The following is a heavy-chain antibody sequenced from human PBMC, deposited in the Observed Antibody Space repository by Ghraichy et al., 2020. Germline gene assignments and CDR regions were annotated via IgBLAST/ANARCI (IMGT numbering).Heavy chain of an antibody. Sequence: SETLSLTCTVSGGSISSGGYYWSWIRQHPGKGLEWIGYIYYSGSTYYNPSLKSRVTISVDTSKNQFSLKLSSVTAADTAVYYCARDEGGLGVTTPRPRPGAFDIWGQGTMVTVSS. V-gene: IGHV4-31*03. D-gene: IGHD4-17*01. J-gene: IGHJ3*02. CDR3: ARDEGGLGVTTPRPRPGAFDI. CDR2: IYYSGST. CDR1: GGSISSGGYY.